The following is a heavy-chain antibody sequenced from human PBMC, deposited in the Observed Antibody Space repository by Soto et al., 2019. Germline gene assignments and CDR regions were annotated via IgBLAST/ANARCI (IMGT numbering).Heavy chain of an antibody. D-gene: IGHD1-26*01. CDR2: IYYSGST. CDR3: ARDRGIDHFDY. CDR1: GASISNYY. J-gene: IGHJ4*02. Sequence: SETLSLTCTVSGASISNYYWSWIRQPPGKGLEWIGYIYYSGSTNYNPSLKSRVTISVDTSKNHFSLKLSSVTAADTAVYYCARDRGIDHFDYWGQGTLVTVSS. V-gene: IGHV4-59*12.